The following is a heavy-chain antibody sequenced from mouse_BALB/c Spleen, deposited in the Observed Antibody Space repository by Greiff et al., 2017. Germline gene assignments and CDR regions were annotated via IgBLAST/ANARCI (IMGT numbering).Heavy chain of an antibody. D-gene: IGHD2-10*02. CDR3: ARSEKGYGNYFDC. CDR1: GFAFSSYA. Sequence: EVMLVESGGGLVKPGGSLKLSCAASGFAFSSYAMSWVRQTPEKRLEWVASISSGGSTYYPDSVKGRFTISRDNARNILYLQMSSLRSEDTAMYYCARSEKGYGNYFDCWGQGTTLTVSS. J-gene: IGHJ2*01. CDR2: ISSGGST. V-gene: IGHV5-6-5*01.